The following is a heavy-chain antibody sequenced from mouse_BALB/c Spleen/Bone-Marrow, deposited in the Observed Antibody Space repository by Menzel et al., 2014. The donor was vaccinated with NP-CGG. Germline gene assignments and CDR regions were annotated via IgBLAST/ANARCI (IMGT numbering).Heavy chain of an antibody. CDR3: ARLGYYGGFAY. Sequence: EVQGVESGGGLVQPGGSLKLSCAASGFDFSGFWMGWVRQATGKGLEWIGEINPDSSTINYTPSLKDRFIISRDNAKNTLYLQMSKVRSEDTALYYCARLGYYGGFAYWGQGTLVTVSA. CDR1: GFDFSGFW. J-gene: IGHJ3*01. V-gene: IGHV4-1*02. CDR2: INPDSSTI. D-gene: IGHD2-3*01.